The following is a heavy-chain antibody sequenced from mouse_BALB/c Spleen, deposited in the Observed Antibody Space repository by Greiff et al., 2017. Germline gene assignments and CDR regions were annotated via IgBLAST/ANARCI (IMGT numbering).Heavy chain of an antibody. CDR2: ISYSGST. CDR3: ARNYGSSHWYFDV. D-gene: IGHD1-1*01. Sequence: DVKLQESGPGLVKPSQSLSLTCTVTGYSITSDYAWNWIRQFPGNKLEWMGYISYSGSTSYNPSLKSRISITRDTSKNQFFLQLNSVTTEDTATYYCARNYGSSHWYFDVWGAGTTVTVSS. J-gene: IGHJ1*01. V-gene: IGHV3-2*02. CDR1: GYSITSDYA.